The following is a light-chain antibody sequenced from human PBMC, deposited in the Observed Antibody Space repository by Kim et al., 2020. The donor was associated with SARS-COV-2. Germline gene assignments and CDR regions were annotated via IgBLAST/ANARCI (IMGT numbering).Light chain of an antibody. Sequence: DIQMTQSPSSLSASIGDRVTITCRASQSISNYLNWYQQKGGKAPKLLIYTASTLQSGVPSRFSGGGSGTDFTLTISSLQPEDFATYYCQQTYSTPLTFGGGTKVDIK. CDR3: QQTYSTPLT. CDR2: TAS. CDR1: QSISNY. J-gene: IGKJ4*01. V-gene: IGKV1-39*01.